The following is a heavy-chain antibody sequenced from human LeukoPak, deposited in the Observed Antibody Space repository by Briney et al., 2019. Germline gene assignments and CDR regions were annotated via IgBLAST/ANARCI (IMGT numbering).Heavy chain of an antibody. Sequence: SQTLSLTCTVSGGSISSGDYYWSWIRQPPGKGLEWIAYIYYSGSTSYNPSLKSRVTILVDTSKNQFSLKLNSVTAADTAVYYCARGDSSTWSFKIWGQGTLVTVSS. J-gene: IGHJ4*02. CDR3: ARGDSSTWSFKI. D-gene: IGHD6-13*01. CDR2: IYYSGST. V-gene: IGHV4-30-4*01. CDR1: GGSISSGDYY.